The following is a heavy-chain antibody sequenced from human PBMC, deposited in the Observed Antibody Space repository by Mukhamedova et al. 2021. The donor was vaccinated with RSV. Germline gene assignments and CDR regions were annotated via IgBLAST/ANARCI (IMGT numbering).Heavy chain of an antibody. J-gene: IGHJ5*02. V-gene: IGHV4-39*01. CDR3: ARGWSPGSLINNWFDP. Sequence: WGGLEWIGSIYYSGSTYYNPSLKSRVTISVDTSKNQFSLKLSSVTAADTAVYYCARGWSPGSLINNWFDPWGQGTLVTVSS. CDR2: IYYSGST. D-gene: IGHD3-10*01.